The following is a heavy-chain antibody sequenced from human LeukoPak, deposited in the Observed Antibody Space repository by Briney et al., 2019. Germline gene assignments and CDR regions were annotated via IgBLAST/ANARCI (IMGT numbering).Heavy chain of an antibody. Sequence: WESLKLSCAASGFTFSSYAMSWVRQAPGKGLEWVSALSSGGGITYFADSVKGRFTISRDNSKNTLYLQMNSLRAEDTAVYYCAKGTSAGSRYSLDCWGQGTLVTVSS. CDR1: GFTFSSYA. D-gene: IGHD2-15*01. V-gene: IGHV3-23*01. J-gene: IGHJ4*02. CDR2: LSSGGGIT. CDR3: AKGTSAGSRYSLDC.